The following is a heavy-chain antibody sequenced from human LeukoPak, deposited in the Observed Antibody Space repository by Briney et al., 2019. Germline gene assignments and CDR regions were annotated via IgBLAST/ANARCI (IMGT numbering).Heavy chain of an antibody. D-gene: IGHD2-2*01. CDR3: VSFYETY. V-gene: IGHV3-74*01. J-gene: IGHJ4*02. CDR1: GNYW. Sequence: GGSLRLSCAASGNYWMHWVRQAPGKGLVWVSHVNSDGSWTTYADSVKGRFTISKDNAKNTVYLQMNNLRAEDTAVYYCVSFYETYWGQGTLVTVSS. CDR2: VNSDGSWT.